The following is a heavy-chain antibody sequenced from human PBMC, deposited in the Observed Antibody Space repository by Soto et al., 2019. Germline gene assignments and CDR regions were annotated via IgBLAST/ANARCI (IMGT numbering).Heavy chain of an antibody. J-gene: IGHJ4*02. CDR3: AKSNY. CDR2: ISYDGSNK. CDR1: GFTFSSYG. Sequence: PGGSLRLSCAASGFTFSSYGMHWVRQAPGKGLERVAVISYDGSNKYYADSVKGRFTISRDNSKNTLYLQMNSLRAEDTAVYYCAKSNYWGQGTLVTVSS. V-gene: IGHV3-30*18.